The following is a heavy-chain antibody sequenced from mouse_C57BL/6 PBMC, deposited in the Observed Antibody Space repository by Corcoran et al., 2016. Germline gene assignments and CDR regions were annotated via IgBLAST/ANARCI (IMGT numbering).Heavy chain of an antibody. J-gene: IGHJ3*01. D-gene: IGHD3-2*02. V-gene: IGHV9-3*01. CDR3: ARGTTAQATGFAY. CDR1: GYTFTTYG. Sequence: QIQLVQSGPELKKPGETVKISCKASGYTFTTYGMSWVKQAPGNGLKWMGWINTYSGVPTYADDFKGRFAFSLETSASTAYLQINNLKNEDTATYFCARGTTAQATGFAYWGQGTLVTVSA. CDR2: INTYSGVP.